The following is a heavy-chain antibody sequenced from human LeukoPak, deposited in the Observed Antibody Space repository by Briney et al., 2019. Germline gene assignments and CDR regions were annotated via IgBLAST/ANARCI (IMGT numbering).Heavy chain of an antibody. CDR1: GFTFSDYA. CDR2: ISGRGDKT. J-gene: IGHJ6*03. D-gene: IGHD2-15*01. Sequence: GGSLRLSCAASGFTFSDYAMSWVRQAPGRGLEWVSAISGRGDKTYHADSVKGRFTISRDNSRNTLSLQVNSLRAEDTAVYYCAKDTSAWWYHRAYMDVWGKGTTVTVSS. CDR3: AKDTSAWWYHRAYMDV. V-gene: IGHV3-23*01.